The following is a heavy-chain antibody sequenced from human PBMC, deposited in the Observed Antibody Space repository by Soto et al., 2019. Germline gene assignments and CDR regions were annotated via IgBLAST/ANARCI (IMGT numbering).Heavy chain of an antibody. CDR1: GGTFSSYA. D-gene: IGHD4-17*01. V-gene: IGHV1-69*13. CDR2: IIPIFGTA. J-gene: IGHJ6*02. CDR3: ARANYGDYEAHYYYYGMDV. Sequence: SVKVSCKASGGTFSSYAISWVRQAPGQGLEWMGGIIPIFGTANYAQKFQGRVTITADESTSTAYMELSSLRSEDTAVYYCARANYGDYEAHYYYYGMDVWGQGTTVTVSS.